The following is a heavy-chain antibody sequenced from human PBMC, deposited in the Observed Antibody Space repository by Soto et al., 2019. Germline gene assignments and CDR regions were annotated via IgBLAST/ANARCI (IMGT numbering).Heavy chain of an antibody. Sequence: SETLSLTCTVSGGSISSGGYYWSWIRQHPGKGLEWIGYIYYSGSTYYNPSLKSRVTISVDTSKNQFSLKLSSVTAADTAVYYCARGQYDSSGYYSFWYWGQGTLATVSS. V-gene: IGHV4-31*03. J-gene: IGHJ4*02. D-gene: IGHD3-22*01. CDR1: GGSISSGGYY. CDR2: IYYSGST. CDR3: ARGQYDSSGYYSFWY.